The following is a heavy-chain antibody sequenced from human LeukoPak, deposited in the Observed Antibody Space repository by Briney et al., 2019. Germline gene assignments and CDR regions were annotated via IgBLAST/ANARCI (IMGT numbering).Heavy chain of an antibody. CDR1: GFTFSSYS. V-gene: IGHV3-21*01. Sequence: GGSLRLSCAASGFTFSSYSMNWGLQAPGYGLEWVSSISSSSSYIYYADSVKGRFTITRDNAKNSLYLQMNSLRAEDTAVYYCASLAVADYWGQGTLVTVSS. D-gene: IGHD6-19*01. CDR3: ASLAVADY. J-gene: IGHJ4*02. CDR2: ISSSSSYI.